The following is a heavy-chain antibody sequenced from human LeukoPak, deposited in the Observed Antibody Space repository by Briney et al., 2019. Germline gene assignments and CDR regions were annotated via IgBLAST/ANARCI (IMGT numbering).Heavy chain of an antibody. Sequence: PSETLSLTCTVSGGSISSSSYYWGWIRQPPGKGLEWIGSIYYSGSTYYNPSLKSRVTISVDTPKNQFSLKLSSVTAADTAVYYCARHKSLGSSAYYYPFDYWGQGTLVTVSS. CDR3: ARHKSLGSSAYYYPFDY. CDR1: GGSISSSSYY. V-gene: IGHV4-39*01. CDR2: IYYSGST. D-gene: IGHD3-22*01. J-gene: IGHJ4*02.